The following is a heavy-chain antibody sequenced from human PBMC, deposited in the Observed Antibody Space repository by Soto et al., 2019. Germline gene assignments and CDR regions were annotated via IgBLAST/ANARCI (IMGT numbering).Heavy chain of an antibody. Sequence: EVHLVESGGGLVQPGGSLRLSCAASGFTFNFYSMGWVRQAPGKGPEWVANIKEEGREKFYADSVRGRFTISRDNPNNLVYLHMSSLRVEDTALYSCARLGRDIPFDYWGQGTLVTVSS. CDR2: IKEEGREK. J-gene: IGHJ4*02. D-gene: IGHD7-27*01. CDR3: ARLGRDIPFDY. V-gene: IGHV3-7*01. CDR1: GFTFNFYS.